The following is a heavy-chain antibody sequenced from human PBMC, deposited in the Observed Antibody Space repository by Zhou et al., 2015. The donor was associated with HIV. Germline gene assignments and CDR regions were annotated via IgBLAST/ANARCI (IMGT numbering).Heavy chain of an antibody. D-gene: IGHD6-13*01. V-gene: IGHV3-30-3*01. Sequence: QLHLVESGGGVVPPGRSLRLSCAASGISFSTFGMFWVRQAPGKGLQWVTAISHDGSNKKYADSVKGRFTVSRDNSKSTLYLQMNSLRPEDTSVYYCAKEILHSSSWPVYMDVWGKGTMVTVSS. J-gene: IGHJ6*03. CDR2: ISHDGSNK. CDR1: GISFSTFG. CDR3: AKEILHSSSWPVYMDV.